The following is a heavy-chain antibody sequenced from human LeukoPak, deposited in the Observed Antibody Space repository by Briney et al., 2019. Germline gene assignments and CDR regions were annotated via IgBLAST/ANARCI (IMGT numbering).Heavy chain of an antibody. V-gene: IGHV4-59*08. CDR3: AGYGDYVAYYYGMDV. Sequence: PSETLSLTCTVSGGSISSYYWSWIRQPPGKGLEWIGYIYYSGSTNYNPSLKSRVTISVDTSKNQFSLKLSSVTAADTAVYYCAGYGDYVAYYYGMDVWGQGTTVTVSS. CDR1: GGSISSYY. J-gene: IGHJ6*02. D-gene: IGHD4-17*01. CDR2: IYYSGST.